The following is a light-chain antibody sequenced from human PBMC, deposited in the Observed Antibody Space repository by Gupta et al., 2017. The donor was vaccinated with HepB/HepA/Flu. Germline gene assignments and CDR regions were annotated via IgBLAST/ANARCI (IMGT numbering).Light chain of an antibody. CDR3: QQRSNWTYPIT. CDR2: DAS. Sequence: EVVLPQSPASLSLSPGERATLSCRASQSVSSYLAWYQQKPGQAPRLLIYDASNRATGIPARFRCSGSGTDFTLTISSLEPEDVAVDYCQQRSNWTYPITFGRGTRLEMK. CDR1: QSVSSY. J-gene: IGKJ5*01. V-gene: IGKV3-11*01.